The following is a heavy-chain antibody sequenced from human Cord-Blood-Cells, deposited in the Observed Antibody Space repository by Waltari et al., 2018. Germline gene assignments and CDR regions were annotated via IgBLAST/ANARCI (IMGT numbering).Heavy chain of an antibody. Sequence: HATLKESGPALVKPTQTLTLTCTFSGFSLSTSGMRVSWIRQPPGKALEWLARIDWDDDKFYSTSLKTMLTISKDTSKNQVVLTMTNMDPVDTAAYYCARSLVNDSSGYSDWGQGTLVTVSS. CDR3: ARSLVNDSSGYSD. CDR1: GFSLSTSGMR. J-gene: IGHJ4*02. D-gene: IGHD3-22*01. V-gene: IGHV2-70*04. CDR2: IDWDDDK.